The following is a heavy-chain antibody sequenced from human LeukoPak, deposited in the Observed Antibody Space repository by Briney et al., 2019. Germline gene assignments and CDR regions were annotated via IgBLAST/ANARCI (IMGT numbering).Heavy chain of an antibody. J-gene: IGHJ5*01. V-gene: IGHV3-23*01. CDR2: MCGTAGCT. CDR3: AKDRPNFHENSGHYYRRDGDS. Sequence: PGGSLRLSCQASGFTFYMYAMSWVRQAPGRGLEWVASMCGTAGCTFYPDSVKGRFTISRDNSKNVLYLRMNSLTAEDTAIYYCAKDRPNFHENSGHYYRRDGDSWGQGTLLTVSS. D-gene: IGHD3-22*01. CDR1: GFTFYMYA.